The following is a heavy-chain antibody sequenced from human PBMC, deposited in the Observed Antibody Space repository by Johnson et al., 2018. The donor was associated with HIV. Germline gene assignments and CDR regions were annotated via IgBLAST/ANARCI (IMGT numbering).Heavy chain of an antibody. CDR2: IWYDGSNK. CDR1: GFTFSSYA. J-gene: IGHJ3*02. Sequence: QMLLVESGGGVVQPGRSLRLSCAASGFTFSSYAMHWVRQAPGKGLEWVAVIWYDGSNKYYADSVKGRFTISRDNSKNTLYLQMNSLRAEDTAVYYCAKDYGWSTGVGAGGGGDAFDIWGQGTMVTVSS. D-gene: IGHD1-26*01. CDR3: AKDYGWSTGVGAGGGGDAFDI. V-gene: IGHV3-33*06.